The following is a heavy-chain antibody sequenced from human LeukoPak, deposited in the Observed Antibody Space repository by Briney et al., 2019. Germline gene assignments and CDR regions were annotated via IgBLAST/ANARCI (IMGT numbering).Heavy chain of an antibody. CDR3: ARRQEELRFLEWLLPFDY. CDR1: GFTFSSYA. Sequence: PGGSLRLSCAASGFTFSSYAMSWIRQPPGKGLEWIGSIYYSGSTYYNPSLKSRVTISVDTSKNQFSLKLSSVTAADTAVYYCARRQEELRFLEWLLPFDYWGQGTLVTVSS. D-gene: IGHD3-3*01. CDR2: IYYSGST. V-gene: IGHV4-39*01. J-gene: IGHJ4*02.